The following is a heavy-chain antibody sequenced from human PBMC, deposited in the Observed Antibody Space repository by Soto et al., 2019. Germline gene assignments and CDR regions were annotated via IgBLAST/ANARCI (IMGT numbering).Heavy chain of an antibody. D-gene: IGHD1-7*01. Sequence: QVQLVESGGGVVQPGRSLRLSCAASGFTFSSYAMHWVRQAPGKGLEWVAVISYDGSNKYYADSEKGRFTISRDNSKNTLYLQMNSLRAEDTAVYYCAREYWYNWNYDYYYYGMDVWGQGTTVTVSS. CDR1: GFTFSSYA. V-gene: IGHV3-30-3*01. CDR2: ISYDGSNK. J-gene: IGHJ6*02. CDR3: AREYWYNWNYDYYYYGMDV.